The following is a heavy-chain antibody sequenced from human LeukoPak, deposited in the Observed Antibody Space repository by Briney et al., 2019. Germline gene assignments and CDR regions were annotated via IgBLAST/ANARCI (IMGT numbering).Heavy chain of an antibody. V-gene: IGHV3-23*03. Sequence: PGGSLRLSCAASGFTFSSYAMSWVRQAPGKGLEWVSVIYSGGSTYYADSVKGRFTISRDNLKNTQYLQMNSLRAEDTAVYYCARSGPSRYYFDYWGQGTLVTVSS. CDR2: IYSGGST. D-gene: IGHD6-25*01. CDR1: GFTFSSYA. CDR3: ARSGPSRYYFDY. J-gene: IGHJ4*02.